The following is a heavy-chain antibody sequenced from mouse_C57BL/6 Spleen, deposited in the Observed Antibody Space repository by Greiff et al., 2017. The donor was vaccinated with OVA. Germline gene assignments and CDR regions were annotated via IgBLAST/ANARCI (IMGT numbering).Heavy chain of an antibody. Sequence: EVNVVESGGDLVKPGGSLKLSCAASGFTFSSYGMSWVRQTPDKRLEWVATISSGGSYTYYPDSVKGRFTISRDNAKNTLYLQISSLKSEDTAMYYCARQGDYEGYYFDYWGQGTTLTVSS. J-gene: IGHJ2*01. CDR3: ARQGDYEGYYFDY. V-gene: IGHV5-6*01. CDR1: GFTFSSYG. CDR2: ISSGGSYT. D-gene: IGHD2-4*01.